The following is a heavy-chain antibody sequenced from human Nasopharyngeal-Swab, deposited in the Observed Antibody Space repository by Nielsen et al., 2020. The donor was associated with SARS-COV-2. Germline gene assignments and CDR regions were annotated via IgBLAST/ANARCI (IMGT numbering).Heavy chain of an antibody. Sequence: GGSLRLSCAASGFTFSAHAMIWVRQAAGKGLEWVSAVSGDVAHTTYYADSVKGRFTISRDNSKNTLYLQMNGLRAEDAAIYYCARDGRIGHGVYLDYWGQGTPVTVSS. CDR1: GFTFSAHA. D-gene: IGHD2/OR15-2a*01. J-gene: IGHJ4*02. CDR3: ARDGRIGHGVYLDY. CDR2: VSGDVAHTT. V-gene: IGHV3-23*01.